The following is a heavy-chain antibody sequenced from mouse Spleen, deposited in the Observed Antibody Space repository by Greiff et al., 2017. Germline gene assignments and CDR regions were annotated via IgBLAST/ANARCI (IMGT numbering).Heavy chain of an antibody. CDR3: ARLRYYGPYYFDY. V-gene: IGHV1-42*01. Sequence: EVKLMESGPELVKPGASVKISCKASGYSFTGYYMNWVKQSPEKSLEWIGEINPSTGGTTYNQKFKAKATLTVDKSSSTAYMQLKSLTSEDSAVYYCARLRYYGPYYFDYWGQGTTLTVSS. J-gene: IGHJ2*01. D-gene: IGHD1-2*01. CDR1: GYSFTGYY. CDR2: INPSTGGT.